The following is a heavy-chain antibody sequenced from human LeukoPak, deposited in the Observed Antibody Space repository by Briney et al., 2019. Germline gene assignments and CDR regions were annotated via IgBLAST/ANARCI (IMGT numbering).Heavy chain of an antibody. Sequence: GGSLRLSCAASGFTFSNAWMSWVRQAPGKGLEWVGRIKSKTDGGTTDYAAPVKGRFTISRDDSKNTPYLQMNSLKTEDTAVYYCTTRYYYDSSGYYPDDAFDIWGQGTMVTVSS. CDR3: TTRYYYDSSGYYPDDAFDI. CDR2: IKSKTDGGTT. D-gene: IGHD3-22*01. CDR1: GFTFSNAW. V-gene: IGHV3-15*01. J-gene: IGHJ3*02.